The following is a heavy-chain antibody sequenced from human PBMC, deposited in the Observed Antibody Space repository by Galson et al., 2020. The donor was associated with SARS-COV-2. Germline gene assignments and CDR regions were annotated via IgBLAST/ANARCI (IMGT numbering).Heavy chain of an antibody. CDR2: IKSKTDGGTT. V-gene: IGHV3-15*01. CDR3: TTTLGEWDSSGWYQDVDY. CDR1: GFTFSNAW. Sequence: GGSLRLSCAASGFTFSNAWMSWVRQAPGKGLEWVGRIKSKTDGGTTDYAAPVKGRFTITRDDAKNTLYLQMNSLKTEDTAVYYCTTTLGEWDSSGWYQDVDYWCQGTLVIVSS. J-gene: IGHJ4*02. D-gene: IGHD6-19*01.